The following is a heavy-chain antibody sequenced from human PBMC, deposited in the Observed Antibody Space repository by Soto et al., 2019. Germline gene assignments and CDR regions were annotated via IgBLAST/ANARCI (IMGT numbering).Heavy chain of an antibody. CDR2: INAGNGNT. CDR1: GYTFTSYA. Sequence: ASVKVSCKASGYTFTSYAMHWVRQAPGQRLEWMGWINAGNGNTKYSQKFQGRVTITRDTSASTAYMELSSLRSEDTAVYYCARGPKLDIVVVVAAYYFDYWGQGTLVTVSS. J-gene: IGHJ4*02. D-gene: IGHD2-15*01. V-gene: IGHV1-3*01. CDR3: ARGPKLDIVVVVAAYYFDY.